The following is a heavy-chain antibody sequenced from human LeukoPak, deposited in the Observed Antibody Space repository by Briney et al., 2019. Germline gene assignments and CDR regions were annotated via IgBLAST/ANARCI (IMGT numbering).Heavy chain of an antibody. D-gene: IGHD5-18*01. V-gene: IGHV1-69*05. J-gene: IGHJ4*02. Sequence: SVKVSCKASGGTFSSYAISWVRQAPGQGLEWMGGIIPIFGTANYAQKFQGRVTITTDESTSTAYMELSSLRSEDTAVYYCARSLYGYSYGDNFDYWGQGTLVTVSS. CDR2: IIPIFGTA. CDR1: GGTFSSYA. CDR3: ARSLYGYSYGDNFDY.